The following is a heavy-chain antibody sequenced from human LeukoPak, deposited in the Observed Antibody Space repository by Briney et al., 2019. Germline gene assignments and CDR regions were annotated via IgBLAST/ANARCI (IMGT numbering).Heavy chain of an antibody. V-gene: IGHV3-7*01. Sequence: GGSLRLSCAASGFTFSSYWMSWVRQAPGKGLEWVANIKQDGSEKYYVDSVKGRFTISRDNSKNTLYLQMNSLRAEDTAVYYCAKVVSSSWGYYYGMDVWGQGTTVTVSS. CDR1: GFTFSSYW. CDR3: AKVVSSSWGYYYGMDV. D-gene: IGHD6-13*01. J-gene: IGHJ6*02. CDR2: IKQDGSEK.